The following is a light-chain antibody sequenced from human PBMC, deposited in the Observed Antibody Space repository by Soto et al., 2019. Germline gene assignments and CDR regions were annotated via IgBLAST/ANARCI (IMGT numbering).Light chain of an antibody. CDR3: QQYGSSPS. CDR1: QSVSSSY. CDR2: GAS. J-gene: IGKJ1*01. Sequence: EIVLTQSPGTLSLSPGERATLSCRASQSVSSSYLAWYQQKPGQAPRLLIYGASSRATGIPDRFSGSGSGTDFTLTISRVEPEDFAVYYFQQYGSSPSFGQGTKVEIK. V-gene: IGKV3-20*01.